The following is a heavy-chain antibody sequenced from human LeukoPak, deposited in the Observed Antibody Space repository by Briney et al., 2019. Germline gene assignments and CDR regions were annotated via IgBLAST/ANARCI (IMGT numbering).Heavy chain of an antibody. J-gene: IGHJ4*02. Sequence: SQTLSLTCAISGDSFSSNSGSWHWIRQSPSRGLEWLGRTYYRSKWYNDYAVSVNSRITINPDASNNQLSLQLNSVTPEDTPVYYCAREKASMLDYWGQGTLVTVSS. V-gene: IGHV6-1*01. CDR3: AREKASMLDY. CDR1: GDSFSSNSGS. D-gene: IGHD2/OR15-2a*01. CDR2: TYYRSKWYN.